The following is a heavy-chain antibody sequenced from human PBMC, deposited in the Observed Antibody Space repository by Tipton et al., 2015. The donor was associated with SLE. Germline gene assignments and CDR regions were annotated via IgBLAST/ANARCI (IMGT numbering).Heavy chain of an antibody. CDR2: IHYSGST. V-gene: IGHV4-59*08. CDR3: ARSYDSSGYSADYFDY. D-gene: IGHD3-22*01. CDR1: GGSIGNYY. J-gene: IGHJ4*02. Sequence: TLSLTCTVSGGSIGNYYWNWIRQPPGKGLEWLGYIHYSGSTNNNPSLKSRVTISLDTSKNQFSLKLSSVTAADTAVYYCARSYDSSGYSADYFDYWGQGTLVTVSS.